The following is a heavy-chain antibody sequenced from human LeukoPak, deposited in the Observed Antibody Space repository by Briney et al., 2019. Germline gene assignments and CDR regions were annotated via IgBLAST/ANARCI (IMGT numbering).Heavy chain of an antibody. CDR3: AKDLLRGVLRYFDY. CDR2: ISGSGGST. J-gene: IGHJ4*02. Sequence: GGSLRLSCAASGFTFSSYAMSWVRQAPGKGLEWVSAISGSGGSTYYADSVKGRFTTSRDNSKNTLYLQMNSLRAEDTAVYYCAKDLLRGVLRYFDYWGQGTLVTVSS. D-gene: IGHD3-10*01. V-gene: IGHV3-23*01. CDR1: GFTFSSYA.